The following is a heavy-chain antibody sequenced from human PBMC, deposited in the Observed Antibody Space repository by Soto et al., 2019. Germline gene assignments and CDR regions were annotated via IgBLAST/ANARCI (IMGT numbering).Heavy chain of an antibody. CDR3: AKDIEGSGYYYYSSGMDV. CDR2: MSSGGGSQ. V-gene: IGHV3-30*18. D-gene: IGHD3-22*01. CDR1: GFTFSSYG. J-gene: IGHJ6*02. Sequence: GGSLRLSCAASGFTFSSYGMHWVRQAPGKGLEWVAVMSSGGGSQYYADSVKGRITISRDNSKNTLYLQMNSLRAEDTAVYYCAKDIEGSGYYYYSSGMDVWGQGTTVTVSS.